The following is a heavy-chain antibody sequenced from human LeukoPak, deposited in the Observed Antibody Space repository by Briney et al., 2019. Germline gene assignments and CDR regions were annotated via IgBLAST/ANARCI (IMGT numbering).Heavy chain of an antibody. V-gene: IGHV3-43*01. J-gene: IGHJ4*02. CDR3: VKDEDWGFSD. D-gene: IGHD7-27*01. Sequence: PGGSLRLSCAASGFTFDDYTMHWVRPAPGKGLEWVSLINLDGGDTYYADSVKGRFTISRDNSKNSLYLQMNSLRTEDTALYYCVKDEDWGFSDWGQGTLVTVSS. CDR1: GFTFDDYT. CDR2: INLDGGDT.